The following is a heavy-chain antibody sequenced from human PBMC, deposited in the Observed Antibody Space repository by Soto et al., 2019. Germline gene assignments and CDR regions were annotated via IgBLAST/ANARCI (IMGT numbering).Heavy chain of an antibody. V-gene: IGHV3-15*07. CDR3: TTLGPS. Sequence: EVQLVESGGGWVKPGGSLPLSCVASGFTFGDAWMNWVRQAAGKGLEWVGHVKTKSEGETTDYAAPVKGRFTIWRDDSTNTLYLQMNSLKSEDTGKYFCTTLGPSWGQGTQVTVSS. J-gene: IGHJ5*02. CDR1: GFTFGDAW. CDR2: VKTKSEGETT.